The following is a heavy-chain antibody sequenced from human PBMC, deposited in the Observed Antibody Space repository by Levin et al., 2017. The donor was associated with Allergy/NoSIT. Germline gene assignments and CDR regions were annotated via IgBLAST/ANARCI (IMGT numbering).Heavy chain of an antibody. V-gene: IGHV4-31*03. CDR1: GGSISSGGYY. J-gene: IGHJ4*02. CDR2: IYYSGST. Sequence: SETLSLTCTVSGGSISSGGYYWSWIRQHPGKGLEWIGYIYYSGSTYYNPSLKSRVTISVDTSKNQFSLKLSSVTAADTAVYYCARRYSSGWFSFDYWGQGTLVTVSS. CDR3: ARRYSSGWFSFDY. D-gene: IGHD6-19*01.